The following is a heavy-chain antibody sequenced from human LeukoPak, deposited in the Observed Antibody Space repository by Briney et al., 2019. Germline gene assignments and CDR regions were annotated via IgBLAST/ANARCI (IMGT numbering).Heavy chain of an antibody. J-gene: IGHJ4*02. CDR3: AGTRGYSYGRLGY. V-gene: IGHV4-34*01. CDR1: GGSFSGYY. CDR2: INHSGST. D-gene: IGHD5-18*01. Sequence: SETLSLTCAVYGGSFSGYYWSWIRQPPGKGLEWIGEINHSGSTNYNPSLKSRVTISVDTSKNQFSLKPSSVTAADTAVYYCAGTRGYSYGRLGYWGQGTLVTVSS.